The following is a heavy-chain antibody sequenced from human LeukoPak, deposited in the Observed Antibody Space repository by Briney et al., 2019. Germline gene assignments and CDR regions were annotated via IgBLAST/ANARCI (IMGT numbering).Heavy chain of an antibody. J-gene: IGHJ6*03. CDR2: MNPNSGNT. D-gene: IGHD3-16*02. Sequence: ASVKVSCKASGYTFTSYDINWVRQATGQGLEWMGWMNPNSGNTGYAQKFQGRVTMTRNTSISTAYMELSSLRSEDTAVYYCARMLSTALNYYYYYCMDVWGKGTTVTVSS. V-gene: IGHV1-8*01. CDR3: ARMLSTALNYYYYYCMDV. CDR1: GYTFTSYD.